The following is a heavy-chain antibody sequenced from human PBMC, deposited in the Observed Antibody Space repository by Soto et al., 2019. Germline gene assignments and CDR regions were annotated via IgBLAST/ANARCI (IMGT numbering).Heavy chain of an antibody. J-gene: IGHJ6*02. Sequence: QVQLVQSGGEVKKPGASVKVSCKSSGYRFETYAMNWVRQAPGQGLEWMGWTSSYNTDTFYADKFQDRVSMTTDTSTGTAYMELRSLSSDDTAVYYCARGHGVIIGAMDVWGQGTALTVSS. CDR3: ARGHGVIIGAMDV. V-gene: IGHV1-18*01. CDR2: TSSYNTDT. D-gene: IGHD3-3*01. CDR1: GYRFETYA.